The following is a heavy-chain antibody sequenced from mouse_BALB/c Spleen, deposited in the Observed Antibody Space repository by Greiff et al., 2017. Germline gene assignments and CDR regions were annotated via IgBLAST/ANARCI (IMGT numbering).Heavy chain of an antibody. CDR1: GFNIKDTY. V-gene: IGHV14-3*02. J-gene: IGHJ3*01. CDR2: IDPANGNT. Sequence: VQLQQSGAELVKPGASVKLSCTASGFNIKDTYMHWVKQRPEQGLEWIGRIDPANGNTKYDPKFQDKATITADTSSNTAYLQLSSLTSEDTAVYYCALYDPPFAYWGQGTLVTVSA. CDR3: ALYDPPFAY. D-gene: IGHD2-3*01.